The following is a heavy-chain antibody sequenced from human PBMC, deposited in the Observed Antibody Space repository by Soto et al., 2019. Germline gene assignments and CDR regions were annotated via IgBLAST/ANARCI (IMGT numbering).Heavy chain of an antibody. D-gene: IGHD3-16*02. CDR1: GFTFRSYV. Sequence: EVQLLESGGGLVQPGGSLRLSCAASGFTFRSYVMSWVRQAPGKGLEWVSAISGSGGSTYYADSVKGRFTISRDNSKDTLFLQMNNLRADDTALYYCAKGGVIATFGGVIVPYYFDSWGQGTPVTVSS. CDR3: AKGGVIATFGGVIVPYYFDS. V-gene: IGHV3-23*01. CDR2: ISGSGGST. J-gene: IGHJ4*02.